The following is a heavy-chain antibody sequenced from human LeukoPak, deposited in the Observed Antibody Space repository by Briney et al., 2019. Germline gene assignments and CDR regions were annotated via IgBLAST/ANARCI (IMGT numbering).Heavy chain of an antibody. CDR2: MKQDGSEI. CDR1: GFTFSSYW. Sequence: GGSLRLSCAASGFTFSSYWMTWVRQAPGKGLEWVAYMKQDGSEIYYVDSVKGRFTISRDNANNSLYLQMNSLRAEDTALYYCARGAYQFDYWGQGTLVTVSS. V-gene: IGHV3-7*01. J-gene: IGHJ4*02. D-gene: IGHD3-16*01. CDR3: ARGAYQFDY.